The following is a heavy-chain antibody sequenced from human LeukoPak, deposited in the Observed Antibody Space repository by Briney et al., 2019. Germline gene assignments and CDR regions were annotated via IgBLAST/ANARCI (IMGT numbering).Heavy chain of an antibody. D-gene: IGHD3-22*01. V-gene: IGHV1-18*01. CDR2: VSAYNGAT. Sequence: ASVKVSCKASGYTFTGYAISRVRQAPGQGLEWMGWVSAYNGATNYAQNFQDRVTMTTDTPTTTAYMELRSLRSDDTAVYYCARVDLYYDSSGYSQAANDYWGQGTLVTVSS. CDR3: ARVDLYYDSSGYSQAANDY. J-gene: IGHJ4*02. CDR1: GYTFTGYA.